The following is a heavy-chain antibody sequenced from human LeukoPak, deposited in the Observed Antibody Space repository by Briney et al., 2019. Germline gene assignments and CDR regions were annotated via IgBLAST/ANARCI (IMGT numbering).Heavy chain of an antibody. CDR1: GFTFKTHT. V-gene: IGHV3-21*06. Sequence: GGFLRLSCGASGFTFKTHTMNWVRQVPGKGLEWVSSITTTSGQTHIYYADSVKGRFTISRDNANSSVYLQMNSLSVDDTALYYCARGDIVAVPPRFCAFDFWGHGTMVTVSS. CDR2: ITTTSGQTHI. D-gene: IGHD2-2*01. CDR3: ARGDIVAVPPRFCAFDF. J-gene: IGHJ3*01.